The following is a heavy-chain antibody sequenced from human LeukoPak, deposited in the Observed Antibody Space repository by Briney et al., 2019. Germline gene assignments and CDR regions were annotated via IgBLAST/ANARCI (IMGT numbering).Heavy chain of an antibody. J-gene: IGHJ4*02. Sequence: PGGSLRLSCAASGFTFSSYWMSWVRQAPGKGLEWVANIKQDGSEKYYVDSVKGRFTISRDNAKNSLYLQMNSLRAEDTAVYYCLRENHDSGWSFDYWGQGTLVTVSS. CDR3: LRENHDSGWSFDY. CDR2: IKQDGSEK. CDR1: GFTFSSYW. V-gene: IGHV3-7*01. D-gene: IGHD3-22*01.